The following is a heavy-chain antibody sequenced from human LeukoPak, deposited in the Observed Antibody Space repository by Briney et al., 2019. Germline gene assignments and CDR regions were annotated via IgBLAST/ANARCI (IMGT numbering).Heavy chain of an antibody. CDR3: ATGYCSSTSCPNWFDP. Sequence: PGGSLRLSCAASGFTFSSYAMSWVRQAPGKGLELGSAISGSGGSTYYADSVKGRFAISRDNSKNTLYLQMNSLRAEDTAVYYCATGYCSSTSCPNWFDPWGQGTLVTVSS. CDR2: ISGSGGST. V-gene: IGHV3-23*01. CDR1: GFTFSSYA. J-gene: IGHJ5*02. D-gene: IGHD2-2*01.